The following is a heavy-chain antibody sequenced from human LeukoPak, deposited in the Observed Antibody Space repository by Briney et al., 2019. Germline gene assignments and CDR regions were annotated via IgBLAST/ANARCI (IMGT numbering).Heavy chain of an antibody. Sequence: PGGSLRLSCAASGFTFKIYSMNWVRQAPGKGLEWVSSISTSSSHMYYADSVKGRFTISRDNAKNSLYLQMNTLRAEDTAVYYCARDDTSAHFFDYWGQGTLVTVSA. V-gene: IGHV3-21*01. D-gene: IGHD3-10*01. CDR3: ARDDTSAHFFDY. J-gene: IGHJ4*02. CDR2: ISTSSSHM. CDR1: GFTFKIYS.